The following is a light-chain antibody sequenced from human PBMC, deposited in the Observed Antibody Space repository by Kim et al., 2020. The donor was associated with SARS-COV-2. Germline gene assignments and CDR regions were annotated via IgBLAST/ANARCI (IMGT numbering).Light chain of an antibody. Sequence: QSVLTQPPSASGTPGQRVTISCYGSSSNIGTSIVNWYQQLPGTAPSLLIYSDNQRPSGVPDRFSGSKSGTSASLAINGLQSEDEADYYCAAWDDSLKGWVFGGGTKVTVL. CDR3: AAWDDSLKGWV. J-gene: IGLJ3*02. CDR1: SSNIGTSI. CDR2: SDN. V-gene: IGLV1-44*01.